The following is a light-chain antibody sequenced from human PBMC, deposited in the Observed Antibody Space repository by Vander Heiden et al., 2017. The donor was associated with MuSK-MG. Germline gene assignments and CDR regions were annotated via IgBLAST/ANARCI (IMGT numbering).Light chain of an antibody. Sequence: QSALTEPASVTGSPRQSIAISCTVTNYDVGRFNYVACYQHQPSNAPKLIIYDVTDPPSGISYRFSGSKSGTTASLTISGLQGEDAADYYCTSYTSRNTLLFGSGTKVTVL. CDR1: NYDVGRFNY. CDR2: DVT. J-gene: IGLJ1*01. V-gene: IGLV2-14*03. CDR3: TSYTSRNTLL.